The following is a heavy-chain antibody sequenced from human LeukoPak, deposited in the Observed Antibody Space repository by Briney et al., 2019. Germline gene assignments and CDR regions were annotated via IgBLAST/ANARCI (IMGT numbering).Heavy chain of an antibody. CDR3: AKDKGFLTGHFDY. J-gene: IGHJ4*02. V-gene: IGHV3-30*02. D-gene: IGHD3-9*01. CDR2: IRYDGSDK. Sequence: GGSLRLSCAASGFTFSSYGMHWVRQAPGKGLEWVAFIRYDGSDKYYADSVKGRFTISRDNSKNTLYPQMNSLRAEDTAAYYCAKDKGFLTGHFDYWGQGTLVTVSS. CDR1: GFTFSSYG.